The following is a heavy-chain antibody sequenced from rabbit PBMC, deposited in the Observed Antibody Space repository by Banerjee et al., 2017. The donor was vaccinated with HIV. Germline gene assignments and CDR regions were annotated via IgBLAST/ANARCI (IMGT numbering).Heavy chain of an antibody. D-gene: IGHD1-1*01. V-gene: IGHV1S45*01. CDR1: GFSFSSGYW. J-gene: IGHJ4*01. CDR3: ARDYASSSGYHSPIGFNL. CDR2: IYTGSSGST. Sequence: QEQLEESGGGLVQPEGSLTLTCTASGFSFSSGYWICWVRQAPGKGLEWIGCIYTGSSGSTWYASWVNGRFTISKTSSTTVTLQMTSLTAADTATYFCARDYASSSGYHSPIGFNLWGQGTLVTVS.